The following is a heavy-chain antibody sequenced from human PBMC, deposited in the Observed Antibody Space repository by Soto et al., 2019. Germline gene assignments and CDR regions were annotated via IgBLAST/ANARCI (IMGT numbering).Heavy chain of an antibody. Sequence: SETLSLTCTVSGGSISSGTYYWGWIRQPPGKGLEWIGSIYYSGNTYYHPSLKSRVTISVDTSKNQFSLKLSSVTAADTAVYYCVRGIGIWGSYRGPTNAFDIWGQGTMVTVSS. CDR1: GGSISSGTYY. V-gene: IGHV4-39*01. CDR3: VRGIGIWGSYRGPTNAFDI. CDR2: IYYSGNT. J-gene: IGHJ3*02. D-gene: IGHD3-16*02.